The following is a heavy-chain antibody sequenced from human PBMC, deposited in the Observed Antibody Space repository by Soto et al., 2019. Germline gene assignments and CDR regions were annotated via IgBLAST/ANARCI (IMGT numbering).Heavy chain of an antibody. V-gene: IGHV3-7*02. CDR2: IKQDGSEK. CDR1: GFTFSNYW. CDR3: AIPRPDLYYDSSGYYTFDY. J-gene: IGHJ4*02. D-gene: IGHD3-22*01. Sequence: GGSLRLSCAASGFTFSNYWMSWVRQAPGKGLEWVANIKQDGSEKYYVDSVKGRFTISRDNAKNSLYLQMNSLRAEDTAVYYCAIPRPDLYYDSSGYYTFDYWGQGTLVTSPQ.